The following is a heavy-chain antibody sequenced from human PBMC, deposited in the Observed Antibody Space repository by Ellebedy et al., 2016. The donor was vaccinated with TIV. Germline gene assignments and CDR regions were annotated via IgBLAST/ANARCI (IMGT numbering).Heavy chain of an antibody. Sequence: GGSLRLXCAASGFIFSSYVMRWVRQAPGKGLEWVSSISGSGGSTYYADSVKGRFTISRDNSKNTLYLQMNSLRAEDTAIYYCAKSMSSYYYYMDVWGKGTTVTVSS. CDR2: ISGSGGST. CDR3: AKSMSSYYYYMDV. CDR1: GFIFSSYV. V-gene: IGHV3-23*01. D-gene: IGHD6-6*01. J-gene: IGHJ6*03.